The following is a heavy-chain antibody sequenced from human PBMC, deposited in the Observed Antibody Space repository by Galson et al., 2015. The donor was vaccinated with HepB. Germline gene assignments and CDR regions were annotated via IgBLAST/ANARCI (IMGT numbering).Heavy chain of an antibody. J-gene: IGHJ5*02. V-gene: IGHV3-74*01. CDR1: GFIFSNYW. CDR3: ARVARYCGGASCYGWFDP. D-gene: IGHD2-2*01. Sequence: LRLSCAASGFIFSNYWMHWVRQTPGKGPVWISRINTDGTFLSYADSVKGRFTISRDNAKNTLYLQMNSLRAEDTAVYYCARVARYCGGASCYGWFDPWGQGTQVTVSS. CDR2: INTDGTFL.